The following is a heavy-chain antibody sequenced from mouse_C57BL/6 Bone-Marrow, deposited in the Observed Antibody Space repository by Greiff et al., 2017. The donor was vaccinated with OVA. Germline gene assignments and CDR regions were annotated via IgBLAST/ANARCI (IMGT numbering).Heavy chain of an antibody. V-gene: IGHV1-69*01. CDR3: ARDPNYYGSSYSNWYFDV. CDR2: IDSSDSYT. D-gene: IGHD1-1*01. Sequence: VQLQQPGAELVMPGASVKLSCKASGYTFTSYWMHWVKQRPGQGLEWIGEIDSSDSYTNYNQKFKGKSTLTVDKSSSTAYMQLSSLTSEDSAVYYCARDPNYYGSSYSNWYFDVWGTGTTVTVSS. CDR1: GYTFTSYW. J-gene: IGHJ1*03.